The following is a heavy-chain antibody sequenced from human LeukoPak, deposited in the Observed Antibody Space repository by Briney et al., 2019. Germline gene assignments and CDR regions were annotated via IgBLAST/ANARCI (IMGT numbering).Heavy chain of an antibody. CDR3: ARRDEFDV. Sequence: PGGSLRLSCAASGFTFSTYHMNGVGQAAGKGLDWVSFISASSHPICYAASLQGRCTISRDNAKNSLYLQMNRLRVDDTAVYYCARRDEFDVWGLGTLVTVSS. CDR2: ISASSHPI. CDR1: GFTFSTYH. V-gene: IGHV3-48*04. J-gene: IGHJ3*01.